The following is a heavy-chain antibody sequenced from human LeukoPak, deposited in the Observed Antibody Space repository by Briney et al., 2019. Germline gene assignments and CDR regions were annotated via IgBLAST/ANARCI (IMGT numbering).Heavy chain of an antibody. CDR2: IYYSGST. CDR1: GGSISSSSYY. D-gene: IGHD6-13*01. V-gene: IGHV4-39*07. Sequence: SETLSLTCTVSGGSISSSSYYWGWIRQPPGKGLEWIGSIYYSGSTYDNPSPKSRVTISVDTSKNQSSMKLSSVPAADTAVYYCASSSWHYYYYYYMDVWGKGTTVTVSS. CDR3: ASSSWHYYYYYYMDV. J-gene: IGHJ6*03.